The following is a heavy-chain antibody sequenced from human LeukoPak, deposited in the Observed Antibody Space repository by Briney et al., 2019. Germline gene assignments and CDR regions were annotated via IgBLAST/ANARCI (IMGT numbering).Heavy chain of an antibody. CDR1: GFTFSSYA. V-gene: IGHV3-23*01. Sequence: PGGSLRLSCAASGFTFSSYAMSWVRQAPGKCLQWVSAISGSGGAKYYADSVKGRLTISRDNSKNTLYLQMTSLRAEDTAVYYCAKGWEYYYDSSASDVWGKGTTVTVSS. D-gene: IGHD3-22*01. CDR2: ISGSGGAK. J-gene: IGHJ6*04. CDR3: AKGWEYYYDSSASDV.